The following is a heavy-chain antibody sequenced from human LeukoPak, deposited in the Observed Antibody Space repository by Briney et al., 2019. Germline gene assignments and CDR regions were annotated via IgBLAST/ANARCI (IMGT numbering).Heavy chain of an antibody. CDR1: GFTFSSYS. Sequence: PGGSLRLSCAASGFTFSSYSMNWVRQAPGTGLEWVSSISSSSSYIYYADSVKGRFTISRDNAKNSLYLQMNSLRAEDTAVYYCARDTAADGDFDYWGQGTLVTVSS. J-gene: IGHJ4*02. CDR2: ISSSSSYI. CDR3: ARDTAADGDFDY. V-gene: IGHV3-21*01. D-gene: IGHD6-13*01.